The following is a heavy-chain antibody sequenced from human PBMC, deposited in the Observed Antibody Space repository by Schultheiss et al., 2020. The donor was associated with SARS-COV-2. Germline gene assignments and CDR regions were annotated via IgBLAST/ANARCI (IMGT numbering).Heavy chain of an antibody. D-gene: IGHD1-26*01. CDR1: GFTFSTYA. Sequence: GGSLRLSCAASGFTFSTYAMSWVRQAPGKGLEWVSSISGSGRTTYYADSVKGRFTISRENSKNTIYLQMNSLTAEDTAVYYCVRDGVGATAFFGYFDLWGQGTLVTVSS. CDR2: ISGSGRTT. CDR3: VRDGVGATAFFGYFDL. J-gene: IGHJ4*02. V-gene: IGHV3-23*01.